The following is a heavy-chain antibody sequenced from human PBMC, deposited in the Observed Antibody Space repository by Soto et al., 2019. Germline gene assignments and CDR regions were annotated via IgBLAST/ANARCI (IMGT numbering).Heavy chain of an antibody. D-gene: IGHD4-17*01. V-gene: IGHV3-11*01. CDR1: GCIFSDYY. J-gene: IGHJ4*02. Sequence: QVQLVESGGGLVKPGGALRLSCAPSGCIFSDYYMHWIRQAPGKGLEWISYISGNGRIIQYADYAKGRFTISRDNAQNSLYLQMNSLRAEDTALYFCARDFDADSRTYFDYWGQGTLVTVSS. CDR2: ISGNGRII. CDR3: ARDFDADSRTYFDY.